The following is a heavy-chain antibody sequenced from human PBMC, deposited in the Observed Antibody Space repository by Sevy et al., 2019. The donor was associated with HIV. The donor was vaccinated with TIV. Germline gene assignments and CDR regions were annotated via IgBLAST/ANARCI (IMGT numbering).Heavy chain of an antibody. V-gene: IGHV4-34*01. D-gene: IGHD3-9*01. CDR2: INHSGST. CDR3: ARVVPYYDILTGYYAVYFDY. CDR1: GGSFSGYY. Sequence: SETLSLTCAVYGGSFSGYYWSWIRQPPGKGLEWIGEINHSGSTNYYPSLKSRDTISVDTSKNQFSLKLSSVTAADTAVYYCARVVPYYDILTGYYAVYFDYWGQRTLVTVSS. J-gene: IGHJ4*02.